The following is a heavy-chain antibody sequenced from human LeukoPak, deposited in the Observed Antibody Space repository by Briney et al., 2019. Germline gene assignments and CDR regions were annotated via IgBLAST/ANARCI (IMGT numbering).Heavy chain of an antibody. Sequence: SVKVSCKASGGTFSSYAISWVRQAPGQGLEWMGGIIPIFGTANYAQKFQGRVTITADESTSTAYMELSSLRSGDTAAYYCARLVPGSTGDWFDPWGQGTLVTVSS. J-gene: IGHJ5*02. V-gene: IGHV1-69*01. D-gene: IGHD1-7*01. CDR1: GGTFSSYA. CDR2: IIPIFGTA. CDR3: ARLVPGSTGDWFDP.